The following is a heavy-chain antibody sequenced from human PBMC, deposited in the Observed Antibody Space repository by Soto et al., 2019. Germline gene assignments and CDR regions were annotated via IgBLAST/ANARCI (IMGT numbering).Heavy chain of an antibody. J-gene: IGHJ6*02. CDR2: RWYDGSNK. V-gene: IGHV3-33*01. CDR3: ARERTRADQAFDLTAYHNVYYYSGMDV. CDR1: GFTFSSYG. D-gene: IGHD3-9*01. Sequence: GGSLRFSCAASGFTFSSYGMHWVRQAPGKGLEWVAVRWYDGSNKYYADSVKGRFTISRDNSKNTLYLQMNSLRAEDTAVYYCARERTRADQAFDLTAYHNVYYYSGMDVWGQGTTVTAP.